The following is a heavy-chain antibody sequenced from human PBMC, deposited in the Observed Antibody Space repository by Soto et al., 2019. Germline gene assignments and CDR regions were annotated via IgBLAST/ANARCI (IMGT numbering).Heavy chain of an antibody. CDR2: IYSGGST. Sequence: GCPGLSCAASGFTVSSNYMSWVRQAPGKGLEWVSVIYSGGSTYYADSVKGRFTISRDNSKNTLYLQMDSLRAEDTAVYYCAREAPDYCSGGSCYNWGQGTLVTVSS. V-gene: IGHV3-66*01. CDR1: GFTVSSNY. J-gene: IGHJ4*02. CDR3: AREAPDYCSGGSCYN. D-gene: IGHD2-15*01.